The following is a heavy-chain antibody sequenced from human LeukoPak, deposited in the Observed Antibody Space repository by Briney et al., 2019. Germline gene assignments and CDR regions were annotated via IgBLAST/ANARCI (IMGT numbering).Heavy chain of an antibody. CDR1: GFTFSSYW. CDR2: INSDGSST. CDR3: ARAYSGSFYEAFDF. J-gene: IGHJ3*01. V-gene: IGHV3-74*01. D-gene: IGHD1-26*01. Sequence: GGSLRLSCAASGFTFSSYWMHWVRQAPGKGLVWVSRINSDGSSTSYADSVKGRFTISRDNAKNTLYLQMHSLRPEDTAVYYCARAYSGSFYEAFDFWGQGTMVTVSS.